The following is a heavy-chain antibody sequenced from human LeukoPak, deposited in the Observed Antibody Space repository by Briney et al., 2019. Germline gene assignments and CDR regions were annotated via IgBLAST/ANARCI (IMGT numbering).Heavy chain of an antibody. J-gene: IGHJ4*02. CDR3: AREYCGGDCYDYYFDY. Sequence: SVKVSCKASGGTFSSYAISWVRQAPGQGLEWMGGIILIFDIVNYAQKFQGRVTITADEYTSTAYMELSSLRSEDTAVYYCAREYCGGDCYDYYFDYWGQGTLVTVSS. CDR2: IILIFDIV. CDR1: GGTFSSYA. D-gene: IGHD2-21*02. V-gene: IGHV1-69*13.